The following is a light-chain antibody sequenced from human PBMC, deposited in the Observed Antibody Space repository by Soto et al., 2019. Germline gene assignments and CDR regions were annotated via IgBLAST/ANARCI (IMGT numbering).Light chain of an antibody. CDR2: DTS. CDR1: QSVGSSY. CDR3: LQHYAWPWT. V-gene: IGKV3-20*01. J-gene: IGKJ1*01. Sequence: EVVLTQSPGTLSLSPGERATLSCRASQSVGSSYLAWYQQKPGQAPRVLIYDTSSRATGIPDRFSGSGSGTDFTLTISRLEPEDSGVYYCLQHYAWPWTFGQGTKVDIK.